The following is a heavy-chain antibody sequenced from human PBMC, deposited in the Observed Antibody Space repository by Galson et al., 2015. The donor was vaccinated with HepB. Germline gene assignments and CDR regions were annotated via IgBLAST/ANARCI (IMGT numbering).Heavy chain of an antibody. D-gene: IGHD3-22*01. V-gene: IGHV4-59*01. CDR3: ASSKSGYYYDSSGYYPDHIRNDAFDI. J-gene: IGHJ3*02. Sequence: LEWIGYIYYSGSTNYNPSLKSRVTISVDTSKNQFSLKLSSVTAADTAVYYCASSKSGYYYDSSGYYPDHIRNDAFDIWGQGTMVTVSS. CDR2: IYYSGST.